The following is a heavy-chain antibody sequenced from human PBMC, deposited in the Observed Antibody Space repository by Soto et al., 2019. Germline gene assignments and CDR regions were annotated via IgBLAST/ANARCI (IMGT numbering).Heavy chain of an antibody. CDR3: AKGAHSSSSRGVDV. D-gene: IGHD6-6*01. Sequence: VQLLESGGGLVQPGGSLRLSCAASGFTFSSYAMTWVRQAPGKGLEWVSGISGSGASTFYADSVKGRFTTSRDTSKNTLYLQMNSLRAEDTAVYYCAKGAHSSSSRGVDVWGQGTTVTVSS. CDR1: GFTFSSYA. J-gene: IGHJ6*02. V-gene: IGHV3-23*01. CDR2: ISGSGAST.